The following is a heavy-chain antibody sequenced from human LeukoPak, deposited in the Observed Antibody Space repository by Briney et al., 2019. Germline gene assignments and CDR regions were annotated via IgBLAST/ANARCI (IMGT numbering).Heavy chain of an antibody. CDR2: IYYSGST. D-gene: IGHD3-10*01. CDR1: GGSISVNSYY. V-gene: IGHV4-39*07. CDR3: ARPRWVRGVRGNWFDP. J-gene: IGHJ5*02. Sequence: SETLSLTCTVSGGSISVNSYYGGCVRQPPGKRLEWIGSIYYSGSTYYNPSLKSRVTISVDTSKNQFSLKLSSVTAADTAVYYCARPRWVRGVRGNWFDPWGQGTLVTVSS.